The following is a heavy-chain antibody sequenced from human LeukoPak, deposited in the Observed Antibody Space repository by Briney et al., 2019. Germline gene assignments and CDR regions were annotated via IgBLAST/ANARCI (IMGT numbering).Heavy chain of an antibody. CDR2: ISYDGSNK. J-gene: IGHJ4*02. CDR3: ARGHYDILTGYSRGGPFDY. V-gene: IGHV3-30*04. D-gene: IGHD3-9*01. Sequence: GRSLRLSCAASGFTFSSYAMHWVRQAPGKGLEWVAVISYDGSNKYYADSVKGRFTISRDNSKNTLYLQMNSLRDEDTAVYYCARGHYDILTGYSRGGPFDYWGQGTLVTVSS. CDR1: GFTFSSYA.